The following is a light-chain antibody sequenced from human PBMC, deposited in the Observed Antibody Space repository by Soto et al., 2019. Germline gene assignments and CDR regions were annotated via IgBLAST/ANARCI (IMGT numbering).Light chain of an antibody. J-gene: IGKJ5*01. CDR3: RQRSNWPIT. CDR2: DAS. Sequence: EVVMTQSPATLSVSPGERATLSCRASQSVSSNLAWYQLKPGQAPRLLIYDASNRATGIPARFSGSGSGTDFTLTIGSLEPEDFAVYYCRQRSNWPITFGQGTRLEIK. V-gene: IGKV3-11*01. CDR1: QSVSSN.